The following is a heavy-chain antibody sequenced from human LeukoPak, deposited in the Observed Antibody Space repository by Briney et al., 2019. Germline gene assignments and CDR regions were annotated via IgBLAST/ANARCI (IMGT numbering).Heavy chain of an antibody. D-gene: IGHD5-12*01. V-gene: IGHV1-69*04. CDR1: GGIFSSYT. CDR3: ARDDADSAYADGDY. CDR2: IIPLLGIA. J-gene: IGHJ4*02. Sequence: ASVKVSCKASGGIFSSYTISWVRQAPGPGLEWMGRIIPLLGIANYAQKFQGRVTIIADKSTSTAYMELSSLRSEDTAVYDCARDDADSAYADGDYWGQGTLVTVSS.